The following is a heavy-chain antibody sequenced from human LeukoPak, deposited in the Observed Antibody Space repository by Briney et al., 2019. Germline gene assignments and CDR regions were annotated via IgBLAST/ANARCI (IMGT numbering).Heavy chain of an antibody. Sequence: GGSLRLSCAASGFTFNYAWMSWVRQVPGKGLEWVGQTVSEIDGGTTDYAAPVKGRFTVSRDDSKNILYLQMNSLKIEDTAVYYCTTRNSSGWYDYWGQGTLVTVSS. CDR3: TTRNSSGWYDY. J-gene: IGHJ4*02. CDR1: GFTFNYAW. V-gene: IGHV3-15*04. CDR2: TVSEIDGGTT. D-gene: IGHD6-19*01.